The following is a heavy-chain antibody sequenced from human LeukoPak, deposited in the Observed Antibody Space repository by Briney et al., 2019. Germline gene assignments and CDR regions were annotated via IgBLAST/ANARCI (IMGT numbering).Heavy chain of an antibody. V-gene: IGHV1-46*01. Sequence: ASVKVSCKASGYTFTSYYMHWVRQAPGQGLEWMGIINPSGGSTSCAQKFQGRVTMTRDMSTSTVYMELSSLRSEDTAVYYCASAGGDSGFGDPGLDYWGQGTLVTVSS. CDR2: INPSGGST. J-gene: IGHJ4*02. CDR1: GYTFTSYY. CDR3: ASAGGDSGFGDPGLDY. D-gene: IGHD3-10*01.